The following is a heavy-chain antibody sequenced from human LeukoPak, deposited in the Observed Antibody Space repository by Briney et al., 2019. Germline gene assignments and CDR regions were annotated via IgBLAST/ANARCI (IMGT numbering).Heavy chain of an antibody. D-gene: IGHD3-22*01. CDR3: AREDDNYYDSSGYYYGMDV. CDR2: ISYDGSNK. Sequence: PGRSLRLSCAASGFTFSSYAMHWVRQAPGKGLEWVAVISYDGSNKYYADSVKGRFTSSRDNSKNTLYLQMNSLRAEDTAVYYCAREDDNYYDSSGYYYGMDVWGQGTTVTVSS. J-gene: IGHJ6*02. V-gene: IGHV3-30-3*01. CDR1: GFTFSSYA.